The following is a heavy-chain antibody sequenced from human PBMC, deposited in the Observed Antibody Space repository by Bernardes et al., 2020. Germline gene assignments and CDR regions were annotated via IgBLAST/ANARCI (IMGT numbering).Heavy chain of an antibody. CDR3: ARTPGYSSGLDYFDY. J-gene: IGHJ4*02. CDR2: ISAYNGNT. D-gene: IGHD6-19*01. V-gene: IGHV1-18*01. CDR1: GYTFTSHG. Sequence: ASVKVSCKASGYTFTSHGISWVRQAPGQGLEWMGWISAYNGNTNYAQKLQGRVTMTTDTSTSTAYMELSSLRSDDTAVYYCARTPGYSSGLDYFDYWGQGTLVTVSS.